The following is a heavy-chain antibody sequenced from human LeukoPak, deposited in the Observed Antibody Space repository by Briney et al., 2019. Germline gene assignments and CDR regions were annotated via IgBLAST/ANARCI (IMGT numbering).Heavy chain of an antibody. D-gene: IGHD6-13*01. V-gene: IGHV4-30-2*02. CDR2: IYHSGST. Sequence: TSETLSLTCTVSGGSISSGGYYWSWIRQPPGKGLEWIGYIYHSGSTYYNPSLKSRVTISVDTSKNQFSLKLSSVTAADTAVYYCARTRGYSSSWYQGYYFDYWGQGTLVTVSS. J-gene: IGHJ4*02. CDR1: GGSISSGGYY. CDR3: ARTRGYSSSWYQGYYFDY.